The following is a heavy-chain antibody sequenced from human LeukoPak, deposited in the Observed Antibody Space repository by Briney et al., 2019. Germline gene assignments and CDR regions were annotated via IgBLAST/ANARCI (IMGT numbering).Heavy chain of an antibody. Sequence: SVKVSCKASGGTFSSYAISWVRQAPGQGLEWMGGIIPIFGTANYAQKFQGRVTMTTDTSTSTAYMELRSLRSDDTAVYYCARDDASLHYYDSSGRPDYWGQGTLVTVSS. CDR1: GGTFSSYA. CDR2: IIPIFGTA. J-gene: IGHJ4*02. V-gene: IGHV1-69*05. CDR3: ARDDASLHYYDSSGRPDY. D-gene: IGHD3-22*01.